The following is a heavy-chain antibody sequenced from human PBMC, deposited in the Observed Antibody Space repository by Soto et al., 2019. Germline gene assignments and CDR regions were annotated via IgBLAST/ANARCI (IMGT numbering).Heavy chain of an antibody. D-gene: IGHD3-3*01. J-gene: IGHJ6*02. CDR3: ARDMGTIFGGPVRYYGMDV. V-gene: IGHV1-69*13. Sequence: SVKVSCKASGYAFTSYGIRWVRQAPGQGLEWMGGIIPIFGTANYAQKFQGRVTITADEATSTAYMELSSLRSEDTAVYYCARDMGTIFGGPVRYYGMDVWGQGTTVTVSS. CDR2: IIPIFGTA. CDR1: GYAFTSYG.